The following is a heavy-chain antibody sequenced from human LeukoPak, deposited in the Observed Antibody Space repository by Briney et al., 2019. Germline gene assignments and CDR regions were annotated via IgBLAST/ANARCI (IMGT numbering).Heavy chain of an antibody. D-gene: IGHD2-21*02. CDR2: ISSSGATI. CDR3: ASGRVVTVKPYFDY. Sequence: PGGSLRLSCAASGFTFSSYEMNWVRQAPGKGLEWVSYISSSGATIYYADSVRGRFIISRDNVKNSLYLQMNSLRAEDTAVYSCASGRVVTVKPYFDYWGQGAPVTVSS. V-gene: IGHV3-48*03. CDR1: GFTFSSYE. J-gene: IGHJ4*02.